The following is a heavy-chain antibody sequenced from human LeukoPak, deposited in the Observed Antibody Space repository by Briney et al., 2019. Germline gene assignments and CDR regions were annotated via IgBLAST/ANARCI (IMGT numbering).Heavy chain of an antibody. CDR2: ISYDGSNK. V-gene: IGHV3-30*03. CDR3: ARLVAGTSY. Sequence: GGSLRLSCAASGFTFSSYSMNWVRQAPGKGLEWVAVISYDGSNKYYADSVKGRFTISRDNSKNTLYLQMNSLRAEDTAVYYCARLVAGTSYWGQGTLVTVSS. J-gene: IGHJ4*02. CDR1: GFTFSSYS. D-gene: IGHD6-19*01.